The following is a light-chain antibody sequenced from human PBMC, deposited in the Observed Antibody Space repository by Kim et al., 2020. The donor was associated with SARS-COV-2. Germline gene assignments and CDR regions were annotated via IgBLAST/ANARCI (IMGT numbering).Light chain of an antibody. J-gene: IGKJ2*01. CDR2: AAS. CDR1: QTISTY. Sequence: DIQMTQSPSSLSASVGDRVTITCRASQTISTYLNWYQQKPGKPPRVLISAASSLQSGVPSRFSGSGSGTGFTLTITSLQVEDLATYYCQQSYSTPYTFGQGTKLEI. CDR3: QQSYSTPYT. V-gene: IGKV1-39*01.